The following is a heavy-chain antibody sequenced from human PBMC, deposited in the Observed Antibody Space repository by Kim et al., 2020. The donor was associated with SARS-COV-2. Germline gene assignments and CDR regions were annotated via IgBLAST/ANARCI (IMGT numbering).Heavy chain of an antibody. Sequence: KGRFTISRDNSKTTLYLQMNSLGAEETAVYYCARARDYIWGSYRSDAFDIWGQGTMVTVSS. CDR3: ARARDYIWGSYRSDAFDI. V-gene: IGHV3-30*01. D-gene: IGHD3-16*02. J-gene: IGHJ3*02.